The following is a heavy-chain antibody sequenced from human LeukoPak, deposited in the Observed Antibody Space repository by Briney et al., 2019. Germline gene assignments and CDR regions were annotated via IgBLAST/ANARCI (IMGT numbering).Heavy chain of an antibody. J-gene: IGHJ4*02. CDR2: ISGSGGST. CDR1: GFTFSSYA. V-gene: IGHV3-23*01. Sequence: GGSLRLSCAASGFTFSSYAMSWVRQAPGKGLEWVSAISGSGGSTYYADSVKGRFTISRDNSKNTLYLQMNSLRAEDTAVYYCAKVGGRGRIVVVTATYYFDYWGQGTLVTVSS. D-gene: IGHD2-21*02. CDR3: AKVGGRGRIVVVTATYYFDY.